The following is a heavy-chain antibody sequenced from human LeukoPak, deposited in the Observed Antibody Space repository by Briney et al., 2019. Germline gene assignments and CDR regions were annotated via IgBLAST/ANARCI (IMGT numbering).Heavy chain of an antibody. D-gene: IGHD5-12*01. CDR2: INRNAGST. Sequence: RPGESLRLSCAASGFTFDDYGMSWVRQAPGRGLEWVSGINRNAGSTGYADSVKGRFTVSRDNAKNSLYLQMSSLRAEDTALYYCARNYGGYDGTDFWGQGTLVTVSS. CDR1: GFTFDDYG. CDR3: ARNYGGYDGTDF. V-gene: IGHV3-20*04. J-gene: IGHJ4*02.